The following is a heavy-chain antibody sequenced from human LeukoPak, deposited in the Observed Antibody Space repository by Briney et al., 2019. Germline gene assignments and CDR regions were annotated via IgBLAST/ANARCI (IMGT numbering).Heavy chain of an antibody. CDR1: GFIFSSYW. V-gene: IGHV3-7*01. CDR3: ARDRLYGPPDY. CDR2: IKQDGSEK. D-gene: IGHD4-17*01. Sequence: PGGSLRLSCAASGFIFSSYWMSWVRQAPGKGLGWVANIKQDGSEKYYVDSVKGRFTISRDNAKHSLSLQMDSLRAEDTAVYYCARDRLYGPPDYWGQGTLVTVSS. J-gene: IGHJ4*02.